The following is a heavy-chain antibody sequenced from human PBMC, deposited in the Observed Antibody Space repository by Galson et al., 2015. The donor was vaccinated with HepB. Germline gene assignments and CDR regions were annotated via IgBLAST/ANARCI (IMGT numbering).Heavy chain of an antibody. CDR2: IGSDGNEK. V-gene: IGHV3-30*18. CDR1: GIPFRNYG. CDR3: AQRGFCDSAGCHGLHFHL. J-gene: IGHJ1*01. D-gene: IGHD2-2*01. Sequence: SLRLSCAASGIPFRNYGMHWVRQAPGKGMEWVALIGSDGNEKLYSDSVKGRFTISRDNSKNTLYLQMDSLRAEDTAVFYCAQRGFCDSAGCHGLHFHLWGQGTLVTVSS.